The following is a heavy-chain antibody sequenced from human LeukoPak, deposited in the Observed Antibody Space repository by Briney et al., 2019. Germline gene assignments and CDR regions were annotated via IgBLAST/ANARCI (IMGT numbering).Heavy chain of an antibody. D-gene: IGHD3-10*01. CDR3: TRAWVFRTFGFDY. Sequence: KPGRSLRLSCTASGFTFGDYAMSWFRQAPGKGLEWVAFIRSKAYGGTTEYAASVKGRFTISRDDSKSIAYLQMNSLKTEDTAVYYCTRAWVFRTFGFDYWGQGTLVTVSS. CDR1: GFTFGDYA. V-gene: IGHV3-49*05. J-gene: IGHJ4*02. CDR2: IRSKAYGGTT.